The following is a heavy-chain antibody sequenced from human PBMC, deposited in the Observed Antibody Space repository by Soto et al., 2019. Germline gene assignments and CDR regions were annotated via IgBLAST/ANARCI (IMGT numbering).Heavy chain of an antibody. Sequence: QVPLVQSGAEVQKPGASVRVSCKASGYTFTTYAIHWVRQAPGQRLEWMGWIIAGTGNTKYSQKFQDRFTFTRDTSAGTAYMELSSLRSEDTAVYFCAREGCTNGVCFFDYWGQGTLVTVSS. V-gene: IGHV1-3*01. CDR2: IIAGTGNT. D-gene: IGHD2-8*01. J-gene: IGHJ4*02. CDR3: AREGCTNGVCFFDY. CDR1: GYTFTTYA.